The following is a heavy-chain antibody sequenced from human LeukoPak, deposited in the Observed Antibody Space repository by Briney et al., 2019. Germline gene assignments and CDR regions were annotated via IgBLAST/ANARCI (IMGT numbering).Heavy chain of an antibody. CDR1: GFTFSSYA. CDR3: AREGGVAAAGNYYYGIDV. D-gene: IGHD6-13*01. J-gene: IGHJ6*04. V-gene: IGHV3-30*04. Sequence: GGSLRLSCAASGFTFSSYAMHWVRQAPGKGLEWVAVISYDGSNKYYADSVKGRFTISRDNSKNTLYLQMNSLRAEDTAVYYCAREGGVAAAGNYYYGIDVWGKGTTVTVSS. CDR2: ISYDGSNK.